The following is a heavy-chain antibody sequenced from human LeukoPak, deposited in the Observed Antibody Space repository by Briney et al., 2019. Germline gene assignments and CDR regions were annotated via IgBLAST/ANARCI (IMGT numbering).Heavy chain of an antibody. V-gene: IGHV3-30-3*01. D-gene: IGHD3-22*01. CDR2: ISYDGSNK. CDR1: GFTFSSYA. CDR3: ARTPMIVVVIAYFDY. Sequence: GGSLRLSCAASGFTFSSYAMHWVRQAPGKGLKCVAVISYDGSNKYYADSVKGRFTISRDNSKNTLYLQMNSLRAEDTAVYYCARTPMIVVVIAYFDYWGQGTLVTVSS. J-gene: IGHJ4*02.